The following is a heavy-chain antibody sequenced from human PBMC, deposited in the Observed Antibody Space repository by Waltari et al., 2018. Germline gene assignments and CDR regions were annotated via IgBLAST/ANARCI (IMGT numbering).Heavy chain of an antibody. CDR3: AKVEGRSYYYMDV. J-gene: IGHJ6*03. Sequence: QVQLVESGGGVVQPGGSLRLSCAASGFTFSSYGMHWVRQAPGKGLEWVAFIRYDGSNKYYADSVNGRFTISRDNSKNTLYLQMNSLRAEDTAVYYCAKVEGRSYYYMDVWGKGTTVTVSS. D-gene: IGHD3-10*01. V-gene: IGHV3-30*02. CDR2: IRYDGSNK. CDR1: GFTFSSYG.